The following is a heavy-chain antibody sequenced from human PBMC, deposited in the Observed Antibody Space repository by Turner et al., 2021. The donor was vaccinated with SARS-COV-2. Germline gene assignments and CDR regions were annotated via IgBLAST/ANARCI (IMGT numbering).Heavy chain of an antibody. V-gene: IGHV4-34*01. CDR1: GGSFSGYY. Sequence: QVQLQQWGAGLLKPSDILSITCAVYGGSFSGYYWRWIRQPPGKGLEWIGEINHSGSTNYNPSLKSRVTISVDTSKNQFSRKLSSVTAADTAVYYCARGIKGVLMSGSYYYYGMDVWGQGTTVTVS. CDR3: ARGIKGVLMSGSYYYYGMDV. J-gene: IGHJ6*02. CDR2: INHSGST. D-gene: IGHD1-26*01.